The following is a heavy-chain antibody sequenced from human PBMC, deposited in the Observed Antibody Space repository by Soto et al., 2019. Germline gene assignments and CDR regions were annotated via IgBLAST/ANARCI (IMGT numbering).Heavy chain of an antibody. V-gene: IGHV3-23*01. D-gene: IGHD1-7*01. CDR3: AKVARRITGTTVRDV. CDR1: GFTFSSYA. CDR2: ISGSGGST. J-gene: IGHJ6*02. Sequence: GGSLRLSCAASGFTFSSYAMSWVRQAPGKGLEWVSAISGSGGSTYYADSVKGRFTISRDNSKNTLYLQMDSLRAEDTAVYYCAKVARRITGTTVRDVWGQGTTVTVSS.